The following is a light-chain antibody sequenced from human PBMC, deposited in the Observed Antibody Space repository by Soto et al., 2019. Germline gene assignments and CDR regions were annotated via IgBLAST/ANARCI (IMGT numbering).Light chain of an antibody. Sequence: SYELTQPPSESVAPGETASISCGGDRIGRKSVHWYQQKPGQAPVLVMYYDNDRPSEIPERFSGFNSGNTATLDISGVEAGDEADYYFQVWDSSSDHYVFGPGTKLTVL. V-gene: IGLV3-21*04. J-gene: IGLJ1*01. CDR2: YDN. CDR1: RIGRKS. CDR3: QVWDSSSDHYV.